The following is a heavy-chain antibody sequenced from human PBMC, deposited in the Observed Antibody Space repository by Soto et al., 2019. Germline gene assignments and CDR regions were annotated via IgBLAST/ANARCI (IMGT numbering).Heavy chain of an antibody. D-gene: IGHD1-7*01. V-gene: IGHV5-10-1*01. CDR3: ARSAGTTSGEGY. CDR1: GYSFTSYW. Sequence: GESLKISFKGSGYSFTSYWIRWVRQMPGKGLDWMGRIDPSDSYTNYSPSFQGHVTISADKSIRTAYLQWSSLKASDTAMYYYARSAGTTSGEGYWGQGTLVTVSS. CDR2: IDPSDSYT. J-gene: IGHJ4*02.